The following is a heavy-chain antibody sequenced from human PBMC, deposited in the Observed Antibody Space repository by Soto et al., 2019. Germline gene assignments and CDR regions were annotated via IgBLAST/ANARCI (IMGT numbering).Heavy chain of an antibody. CDR2: IYHSGST. D-gene: IGHD6-13*01. CDR3: ATASRLAAAGQFDY. CDR1: SGSISSSNW. J-gene: IGHJ4*02. V-gene: IGHV4-4*02. Sequence: QVQLQESGPGLVKPSGTLSLTCAVSSGSISSSNWWSWVRQPPGKGLEWIGEIYHSGSTNYTPSLKSRVTIAVDKSKNQFSLELSSVTAADTAVYYCATASRLAAAGQFDYWGQGTLVTVSS.